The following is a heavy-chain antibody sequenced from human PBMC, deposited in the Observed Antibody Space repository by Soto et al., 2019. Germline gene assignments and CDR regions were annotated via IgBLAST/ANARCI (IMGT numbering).Heavy chain of an antibody. J-gene: IGHJ4*02. CDR2: INHSGIT. CDR1: GGSFSGYY. CDR3: ARNVRYYIDY. V-gene: IGHV4-34*01. Sequence: SETLSLTCAVYGGSFSGYYWSWIRQPPGKGLEWIGEINHSGITNYNPSLKSRVTISVDNSENQLSLSLNSVTAADTAVYYCARNVRYYIDYWGQGTLVTVS.